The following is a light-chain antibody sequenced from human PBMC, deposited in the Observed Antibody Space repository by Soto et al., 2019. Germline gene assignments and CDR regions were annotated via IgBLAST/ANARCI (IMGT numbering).Light chain of an antibody. CDR1: SSDVGGYNY. Sequence: QSALTQPPSASGSPGQSVTISCTGTSSDVGGYNYVSWYQLHPGKAPKLMIYEVTKRPSGVPDRFSGSKSGNTASPTVSGLQAEDEADYYCSSYAGSNNFGVFGGGTKLTVL. CDR3: SSYAGSNNFGV. V-gene: IGLV2-8*01. J-gene: IGLJ2*01. CDR2: EVT.